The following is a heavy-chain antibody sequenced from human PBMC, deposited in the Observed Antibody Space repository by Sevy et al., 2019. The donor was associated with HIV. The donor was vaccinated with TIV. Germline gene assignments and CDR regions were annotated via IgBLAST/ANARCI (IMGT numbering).Heavy chain of an antibody. V-gene: IGHV1-8*01. CDR1: GYTFTSYD. CDR2: MNPNSGNT. D-gene: IGHD3-10*01. CDR3: ARGYRLGFDKYYYGSGSYYKY. J-gene: IGHJ4*02. Sequence: ASVKVSCKASGYTFTSYDINWVRQATGQGLEWMGWMNPNSGNTGYAQKFQGRVTMTRNTSISTAYMELSSLRSEDTAVYYCARGYRLGFDKYYYGSGSYYKYWGQGTLVTVSS.